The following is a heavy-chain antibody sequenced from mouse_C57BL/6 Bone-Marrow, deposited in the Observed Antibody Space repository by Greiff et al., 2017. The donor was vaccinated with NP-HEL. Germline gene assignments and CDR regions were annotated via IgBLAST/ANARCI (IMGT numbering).Heavy chain of an antibody. CDR1: GYAFTNYL. Sequence: QVQLKQSGAELVRPGTSVKVSCKASGYAFTNYLIEWVKQRPGQGLEWIGVINPGSGGTNYNEKFKGKATLTADKSSSTAYMQLSSLTSEDSAVYFCARSLGWFGLLEAYWGQGTLVTVSA. J-gene: IGHJ3*01. D-gene: IGHD2-3*01. CDR3: ARSLGWFGLLEAY. V-gene: IGHV1-54*01. CDR2: INPGSGGT.